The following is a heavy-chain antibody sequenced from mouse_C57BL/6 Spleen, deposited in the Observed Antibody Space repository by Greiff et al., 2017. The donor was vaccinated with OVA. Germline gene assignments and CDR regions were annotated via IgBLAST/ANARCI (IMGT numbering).Heavy chain of an antibody. V-gene: IGHV3-1*01. CDR1: GYSITSGYD. D-gene: IGHD1-2*01. Sequence: VQLQQSGPGMVKPSQSLSLTCTVTGYSITSGYDWHWIRHLPGNKLEWMGYISYSGSTNYNPSLKSRISITHDTSKNHFFLKLNSVTTEDTATYYCARGEDYYGHCDYWGQGTTLTVSS. CDR3: ARGEDYYGHCDY. CDR2: ISYSGST. J-gene: IGHJ2*01.